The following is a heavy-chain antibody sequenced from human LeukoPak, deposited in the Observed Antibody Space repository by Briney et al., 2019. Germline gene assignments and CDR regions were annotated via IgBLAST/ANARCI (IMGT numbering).Heavy chain of an antibody. Sequence: PGGSLRLSCAASGFTFSSYSMNWVRQAPGKGLEWVAYISSSSSTIYYADSVKGRFTISRDNAKNSRYLQMNSLRAGDTAVYYCARVRGQHYTDVWGNGTTGTVSS. D-gene: IGHD3-10*01. CDR3: ARVRGQHYTDV. J-gene: IGHJ6*03. CDR2: ISSSSSTI. V-gene: IGHV3-48*04. CDR1: GFTFSSYS.